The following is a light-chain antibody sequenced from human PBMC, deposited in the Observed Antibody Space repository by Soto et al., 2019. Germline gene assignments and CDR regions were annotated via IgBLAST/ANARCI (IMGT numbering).Light chain of an antibody. J-gene: IGLJ2*01. CDR1: SSDVGGYNF. V-gene: IGLV2-8*01. CDR2: EVT. CDR3: SSFAGNNNLR. Sequence: QSALTQPPSASGSPGQSVAISCTGTSSDVGGYNFVSWYRQHPGKAPKLIIYEVTKRPSGVPDRFSGSKSGNTASLTVSGLQAEDEADYYCSSFAGNNNLRFGGGTQLTVL.